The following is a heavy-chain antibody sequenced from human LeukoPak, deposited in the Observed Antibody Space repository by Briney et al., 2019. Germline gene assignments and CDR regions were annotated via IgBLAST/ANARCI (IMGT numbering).Heavy chain of an antibody. Sequence: PGGSLRLSCATSGFTVDTNYMSWVRQAPGKGLEWVSVIYAGGNTYYAHSVKGRFTISRDNIRNTLYLQMNTLTDEDTAVYYCARAFSSGWSLGADFYYWGQGTLVTVSS. CDR3: ARAFSSGWSLGADFYY. V-gene: IGHV3-53*01. D-gene: IGHD6-19*01. CDR1: GFTVDTNY. J-gene: IGHJ4*02. CDR2: IYAGGNT.